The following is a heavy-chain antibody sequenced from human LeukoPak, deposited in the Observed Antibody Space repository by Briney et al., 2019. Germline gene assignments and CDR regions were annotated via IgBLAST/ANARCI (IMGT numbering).Heavy chain of an antibody. CDR1: GFTFSNYA. V-gene: IGHV3-7*04. CDR3: TRVGYIDEGIDY. Sequence: PGGSLRLSCAVSGFTFSNYAMTWVRQAPGKGLEWVANIKQDGSKKSYVDSVKGRFTISRDNAKNSLYLQMNSLRAEDTAIYYCTRVGYIDEGIDYWGQGTLVTVSS. CDR2: IKQDGSKK. J-gene: IGHJ4*02. D-gene: IGHD5-24*01.